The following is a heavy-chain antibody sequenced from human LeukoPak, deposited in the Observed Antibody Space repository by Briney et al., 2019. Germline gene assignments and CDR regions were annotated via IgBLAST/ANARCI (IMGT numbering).Heavy chain of an antibody. CDR1: GDSIRSSNW. V-gene: IGHV4-4*02. Sequence: PSETLSLTCAVSGDSIRSSNWWNWVRQPPGKGLEWIGEMYHSGTTNHNPSLKSRVTISVDKSKNHFSLKLSSVTAAGTAVYYCASTPSGRYIRYWGQGTLVTVSS. D-gene: IGHD6-19*01. J-gene: IGHJ4*02. CDR2: MYHSGTT. CDR3: ASTPSGRYIRY.